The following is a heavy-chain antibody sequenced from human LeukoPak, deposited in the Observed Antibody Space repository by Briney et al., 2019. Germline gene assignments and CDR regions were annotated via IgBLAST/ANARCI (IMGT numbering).Heavy chain of an antibody. CDR1: GGSISSGSYY. CDR3: ARGSPNYYGSGSYYNFAFDI. D-gene: IGHD3-10*01. Sequence: SQTLSLTCTVSGGSISSGSYYWSWIRQPAGKGLESIGRIYTSGSTNYNPSLKSRVTISVDTSKNQFSLKLSSVTAADTAVYYCARGSPNYYGSGSYYNFAFDIWGQGTMVTVSS. J-gene: IGHJ3*02. CDR2: IYTSGST. V-gene: IGHV4-61*02.